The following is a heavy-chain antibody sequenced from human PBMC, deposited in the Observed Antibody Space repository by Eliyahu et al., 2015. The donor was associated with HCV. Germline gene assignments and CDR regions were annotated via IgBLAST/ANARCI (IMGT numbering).Heavy chain of an antibody. J-gene: IGHJ4*02. CDR1: GXSFXGYY. CDR3: ARSRRGYSSSWYLDY. D-gene: IGHD6-13*01. V-gene: IGHV4-34*01. CDR2: INHSGST. Sequence: QVQLQQWGAGLLKPSXTLSLTCAVYGXSFXGYYWSWIRQPPGKGLEWIGEINHSGSTNYNPSLKSRVTISVDTSKNQFSLKLSSVTAADTAVYYCARSRRGYSSSWYLDYWGQGTLVTVSS.